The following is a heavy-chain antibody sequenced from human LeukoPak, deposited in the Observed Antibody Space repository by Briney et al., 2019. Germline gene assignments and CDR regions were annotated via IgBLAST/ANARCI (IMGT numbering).Heavy chain of an antibody. V-gene: IGHV4-38-2*02. CDR3: ARDSRFLEWLLSRDNWFDP. Sequence: PSETLSFTCTVSGYSISSGYYWGWIRQPPGKGLEWIGSIYHSGSTYYNPSLKSRVTISVDTSKNQFSLKLSSVTAADTAVYYCARDSRFLEWLLSRDNWFDPWGQGTLVTVSS. J-gene: IGHJ5*02. CDR2: IYHSGST. D-gene: IGHD3-3*01. CDR1: GYSISSGYY.